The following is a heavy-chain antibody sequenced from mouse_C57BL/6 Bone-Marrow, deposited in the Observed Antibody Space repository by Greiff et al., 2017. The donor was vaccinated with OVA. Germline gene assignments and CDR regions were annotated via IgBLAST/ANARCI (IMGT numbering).Heavy chain of an antibody. CDR3: ARNLGPKDYFDY. D-gene: IGHD2-14*01. J-gene: IGHJ2*01. CDR1: GFSLTSYG. Sequence: VKVVESGPGLVQPSQSLSITCTVSGFSLTSYGVHWVRQSPGKGLEWLGVIWSGGSTDYNAAFISRLSISKDNSKSQVFFKMNSLQADDTAIYYCARNLGPKDYFDYWGQGTTLTVSS. V-gene: IGHV2-2*01. CDR2: IWSGGST.